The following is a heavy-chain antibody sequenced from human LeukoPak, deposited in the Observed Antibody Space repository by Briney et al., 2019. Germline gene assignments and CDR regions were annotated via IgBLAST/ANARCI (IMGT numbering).Heavy chain of an antibody. CDR1: GGSISSYY. J-gene: IGHJ4*02. Sequence: SETLSLTCTVSGGSISSYYWSWIRQPAGKGLEWIGRIYTSRSTNYNPSLKSRVTMSVDTSKNQFSLKLSSVTAADTAVYYCARGLDWYGSGSYGLVYWGQGTLVTVSS. CDR2: IYTSRST. V-gene: IGHV4-4*07. D-gene: IGHD3-10*01. CDR3: ARGLDWYGSGSYGLVY.